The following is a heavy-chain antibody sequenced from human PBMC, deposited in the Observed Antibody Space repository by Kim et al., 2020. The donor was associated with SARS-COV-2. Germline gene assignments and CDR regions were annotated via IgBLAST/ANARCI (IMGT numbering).Heavy chain of an antibody. CDR3: ARGRWYGSGSYGYYYGMDV. D-gene: IGHD3-10*01. CDR2: INHSGST. V-gene: IGHV4-34*01. J-gene: IGHJ6*02. CDR1: GGSFSGYY. Sequence: SETLSLTCAVYGGSFSGYYWSWIRQPPGKGLEWIGEINHSGSTNYNPSLKSRVTISVDTSKNQFSLKLSSVTAADTAVYYCARGRWYGSGSYGYYYGMDVWGQGTTVTVSS.